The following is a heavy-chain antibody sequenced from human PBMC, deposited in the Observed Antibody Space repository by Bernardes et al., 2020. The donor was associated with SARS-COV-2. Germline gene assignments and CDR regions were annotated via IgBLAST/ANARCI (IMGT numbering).Heavy chain of an antibody. CDR2: IWYDGSNK. CDR3: ARDQLGYSSSWDYYFDY. V-gene: IGHV3-33*01. J-gene: IGHJ4*02. Sequence: GGSLRLSCAASGFTFSSYGMHWVRQAPGKGLEWVAVIWYDGSNKYYADSVKGRFTISRDNSKNTLYLQMNSLRAEDTAVYYCARDQLGYSSSWDYYFDYWGQGTLVT. D-gene: IGHD6-13*01. CDR1: GFTFSSYG.